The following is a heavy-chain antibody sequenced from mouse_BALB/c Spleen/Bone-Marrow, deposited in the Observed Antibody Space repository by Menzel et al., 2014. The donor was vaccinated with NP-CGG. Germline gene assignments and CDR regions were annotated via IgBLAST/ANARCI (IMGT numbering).Heavy chain of an antibody. Sequence: VQLQKSGAELVKPGASVKLSCTASGFNIKDTYMHWVKQRPEQGLEWIGRIDPANGNTKYDPKFQGKATITADTSSNTAYLQLSSLTSEDTAVYYCAGWLLPYGLDYWGQGTSVTVSS. J-gene: IGHJ4*01. D-gene: IGHD2-3*01. CDR1: GFNIKDTY. CDR3: AGWLLPYGLDY. V-gene: IGHV14-3*02. CDR2: IDPANGNT.